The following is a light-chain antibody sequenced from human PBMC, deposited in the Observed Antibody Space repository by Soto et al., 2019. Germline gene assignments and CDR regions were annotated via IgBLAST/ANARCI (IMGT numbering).Light chain of an antibody. V-gene: IGKV4-1*01. CDR3: QQYYSTPLT. CDR2: WAT. CDR1: QSVLYSFNKQSY. J-gene: IGKJ4*01. Sequence: DIVMTQSPDSLAVSLGERATINCKSSQSVLYSFNKQSYLTWYQQRPGQPPKLLIYWATTRESGVPDRFSGSGSGIDFTLTISGLQAEDVAVYYCQQYYSTPLTFGGGTKVDIK.